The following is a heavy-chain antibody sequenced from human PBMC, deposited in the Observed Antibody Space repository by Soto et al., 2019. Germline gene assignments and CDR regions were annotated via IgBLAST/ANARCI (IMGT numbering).Heavy chain of an antibody. CDR3: ARGQGGTFGGVIAFGY. D-gene: IGHD3-16*02. J-gene: IGHJ4*02. CDR1: GYTFTSYA. CDR2: MNPNSGNT. V-gene: IGHV1-8*02. Sequence: GASVKVSCKASGYTFTSYAMHWVRQAPGQRLEWMGWMNPNSGNTGYAQKFQGRVTMTRNTSISTAYMELSSLRSEDTAVYYCARGQGGTFGGVIAFGYWGQGTLVTVSS.